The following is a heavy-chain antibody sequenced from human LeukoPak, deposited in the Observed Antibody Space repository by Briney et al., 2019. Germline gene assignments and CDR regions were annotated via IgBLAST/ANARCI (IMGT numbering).Heavy chain of an antibody. Sequence: GRSLRLSCAASGFTFSSYAMHWVRQAPGKGLEWVAVISYDGSNKYYADSVKGRFTISRDNSKNTLYPQMNSLRAEDTAVYYCARDDCSSTSCYYYYGMDVWGQGTTVTVSS. CDR2: ISYDGSNK. J-gene: IGHJ6*02. V-gene: IGHV3-30-3*01. D-gene: IGHD2-2*01. CDR3: ARDDCSSTSCYYYYGMDV. CDR1: GFTFSSYA.